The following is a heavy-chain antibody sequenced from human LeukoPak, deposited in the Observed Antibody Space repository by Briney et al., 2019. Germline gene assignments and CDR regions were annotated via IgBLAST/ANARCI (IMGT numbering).Heavy chain of an antibody. V-gene: IGHV4-39*01. Sequence: SETLSLTCTGSGGSISSSSYYWGWIRQPPGKGLEWIGSIYYSGSTYYNPSLKSRVTISVDTSKNQSSLKLSSVPAADTAVYSCARHPWVVTAIPFDYWGQGTLVTVSS. CDR3: ARHPWVVTAIPFDY. J-gene: IGHJ4*02. CDR2: IYYSGST. D-gene: IGHD2-21*02. CDR1: GGSISSSSYY.